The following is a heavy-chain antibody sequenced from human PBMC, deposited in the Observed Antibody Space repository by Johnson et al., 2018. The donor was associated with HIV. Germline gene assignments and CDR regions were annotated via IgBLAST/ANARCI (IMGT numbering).Heavy chain of an antibody. J-gene: IGHJ3*02. CDR3: AREREGAFDI. CDR1: GFTFSSYD. CDR2: IYSGGRT. V-gene: IGHV3-66*02. Sequence: VQLVESGGGLVQPGGSLRLSCAASGFTFSSYDMHWVRHATGTGLEWVSVIYSGGRTYYADSVKGRFTITRDNSKNTLYLQMNSLRAEDTAVYYFAREREGAFDIWGQGTMVTVSS.